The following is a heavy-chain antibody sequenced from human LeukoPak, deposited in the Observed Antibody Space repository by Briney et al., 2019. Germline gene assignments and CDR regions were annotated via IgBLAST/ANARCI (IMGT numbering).Heavy chain of an antibody. D-gene: IGHD3-10*01. Sequence: PGRSLRLSCAASGFTFSSYAMHWVRQAPGKGLEWVAVISYDGSNKYYADSVKGRFTISRDNSKNTLYLQMNSLRAEDTAVYYCAKFRWFGELSRGGWFDPWGWGPRVTVSS. J-gene: IGHJ5*02. CDR3: AKFRWFGELSRGGWFDP. CDR2: ISYDGSNK. V-gene: IGHV3-30*04. CDR1: GFTFSSYA.